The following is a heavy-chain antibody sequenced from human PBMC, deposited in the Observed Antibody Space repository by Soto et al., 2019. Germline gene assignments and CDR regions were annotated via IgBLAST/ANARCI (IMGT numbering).Heavy chain of an antibody. Sequence: QVQLVESGGGVVQPGRSLRLSCAASGFTFSSYAMHWVRQAPGKGLEWVAVISYDGSNKYYADSVKGRFTISRDNSKNTRYLQMNSLRAEDPAVYYCSREGGGYCRGGSYYDYYYGMDVWGQGTTFTVSS. J-gene: IGHJ6*02. CDR1: GFTFSSYA. CDR3: SREGGGYCRGGSYYDYYYGMDV. CDR2: ISYDGSNK. D-gene: IGHD2-15*01. V-gene: IGHV3-30-3*01.